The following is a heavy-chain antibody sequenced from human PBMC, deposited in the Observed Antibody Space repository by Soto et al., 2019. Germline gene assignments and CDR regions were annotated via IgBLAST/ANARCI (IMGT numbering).Heavy chain of an antibody. CDR1: GFTFSSYS. J-gene: IGHJ6*03. CDR2: ISSSSSYI. V-gene: IGHV3-21*01. Sequence: GGSLRLSCAASGFTFSSYSMNWVRQAPGKGLEWVSSISSSSSYIYYADSVKGRFTISRDNAKNSLYLQMNSLRAEDTAVYYCARVFWNIVATGEFSTHHYYYYYYMDVWGKGTTVTVSS. D-gene: IGHD5-12*01. CDR3: ARVFWNIVATGEFSTHHYYYYYYMDV.